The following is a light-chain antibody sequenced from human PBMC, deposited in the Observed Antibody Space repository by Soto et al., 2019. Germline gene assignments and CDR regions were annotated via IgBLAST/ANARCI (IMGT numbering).Light chain of an antibody. CDR3: SSYTTRSTVV. J-gene: IGLJ2*01. Sequence: QSALTQPASVSGSPGQSITISCTGTSSDVGGYNYVSWFQQHPGKAPNLMIYDVYRRPSGVSYRLTGSKSGNTASLTISGLQAEDEADYYCSSYTTRSTVVFGGGTKLTVL. CDR1: SSDVGGYNY. V-gene: IGLV2-14*01. CDR2: DVY.